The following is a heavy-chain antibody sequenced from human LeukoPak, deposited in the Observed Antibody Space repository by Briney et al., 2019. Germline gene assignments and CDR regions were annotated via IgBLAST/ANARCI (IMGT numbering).Heavy chain of an antibody. CDR2: IIPIFGTA. D-gene: IGHD5-18*01. J-gene: IGHJ6*02. V-gene: IGHV1-69*13. CDR3: ARDNVDTAMVTFDYYYYYGMDV. Sequence: ASVKVSCKASGGTFTSYAISWVRQAPGQGLEWMGGIIPIFGTANYAQKFQGRVTITADESTSTAYMELSSLRSEDTAVYYCARDNVDTAMVTFDYYYYYGMDVRGQGTTVTVSS. CDR1: GGTFTSYA.